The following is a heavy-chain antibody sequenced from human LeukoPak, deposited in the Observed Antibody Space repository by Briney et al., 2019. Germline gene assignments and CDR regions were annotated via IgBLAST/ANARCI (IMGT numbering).Heavy chain of an antibody. CDR1: GFTVSSNY. J-gene: IGHJ4*02. CDR2: IYSGGST. V-gene: IGHV3-66*01. CDR3: ARGEADYYGSGRYFDY. D-gene: IGHD3-10*01. Sequence: GGSLRLSCAASGFTVSSNYMSWVRQAPGKGLEWVSVIYSGGSTYYADSVKGRFTISRDNSKNTLYLRMNSLRAEDTAVYYCARGEADYYGSGRYFDYWGQGTLVTVSS.